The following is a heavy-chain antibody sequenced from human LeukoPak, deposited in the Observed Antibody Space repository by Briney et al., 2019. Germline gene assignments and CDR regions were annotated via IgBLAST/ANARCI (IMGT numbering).Heavy chain of an antibody. V-gene: IGHV1-8*03. CDR3: ARRRLGGYDSYFDY. CDR2: MNPNSGNT. J-gene: IGHJ4*02. Sequence: AASVKVSCKASGYTFTSYDINWVRQATGQGLEWMGWMNPNSGNTGYAQKFQGRVTITRNTSISTAYMELSSLRSEDTAVYYCARRRLGGYDSYFDYWGQGTLVTVSS. D-gene: IGHD5-12*01. CDR1: GYTFTSYD.